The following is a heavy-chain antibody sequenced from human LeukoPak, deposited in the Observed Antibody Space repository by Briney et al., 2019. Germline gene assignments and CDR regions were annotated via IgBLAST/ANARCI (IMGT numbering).Heavy chain of an antibody. CDR2: MNPNSGNT. CDR1: GYTFTSYD. Sequence: ASVKVSCKASGYTFTSYDINWVRQATRQGLEWMGWMNPNSGNTGYAQKFQGRVTMTRNTSISTAYMELSSLRSEDTAVYYCARGHVEVRGVIDYWGQGTLVTVSS. J-gene: IGHJ4*02. CDR3: ARGHVEVRGVIDY. V-gene: IGHV1-8*01. D-gene: IGHD3-10*01.